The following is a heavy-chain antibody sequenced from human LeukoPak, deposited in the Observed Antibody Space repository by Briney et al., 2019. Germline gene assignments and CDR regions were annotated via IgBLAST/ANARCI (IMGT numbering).Heavy chain of an antibody. J-gene: IGHJ4*02. V-gene: IGHV3-74*03. D-gene: IGHD2-15*01. CDR3: ARGHPSGSCFDY. CDR2: INSDGSST. CDR1: GFTFNIYW. Sequence: GGSLRLSCTASGFTFNIYWMYWVRQAPGKGLVWVSRINSDGSSTKYADSVKGRFTISRDNAKNTLYLEMNSLRAEDTAVYYCARGHPSGSCFDYWGQGTLVTVSS.